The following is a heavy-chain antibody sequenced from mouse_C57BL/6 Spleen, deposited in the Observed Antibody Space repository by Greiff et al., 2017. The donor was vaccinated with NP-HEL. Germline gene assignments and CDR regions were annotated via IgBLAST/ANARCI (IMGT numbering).Heavy chain of an antibody. V-gene: IGHV3-6*01. J-gene: IGHJ1*03. Sequence: EVKLQESGPGLVKPSQSLSLTCSVTGYSITSGYYWNWIRQFPGNKLEWMGYISYDGSNNYNPSLKNRISITRDTSKNQFFQKLNSVTTEDTATYYCASLLLRPWSFDVWGTGTTVTVSS. CDR2: ISYDGSN. CDR3: ASLLLRPWSFDV. CDR1: GYSITSGYY. D-gene: IGHD1-1*01.